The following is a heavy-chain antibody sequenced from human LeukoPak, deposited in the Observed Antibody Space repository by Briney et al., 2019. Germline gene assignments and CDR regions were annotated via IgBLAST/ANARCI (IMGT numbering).Heavy chain of an antibody. D-gene: IGHD6-19*01. Sequence: GASVKVSCKAFGYTFTNYYMHWVRQAPGQGLEWMGIINPSGGNTNYAQRFQGRVTMTRDTSTSTVYMDLSSLTSDDTAVYYCARDTVSSGWYESGSFDYWGQGTLVTVSS. CDR2: INPSGGNT. CDR1: GYTFTNYY. CDR3: ARDTVSSGWYESGSFDY. V-gene: IGHV1-46*01. J-gene: IGHJ4*02.